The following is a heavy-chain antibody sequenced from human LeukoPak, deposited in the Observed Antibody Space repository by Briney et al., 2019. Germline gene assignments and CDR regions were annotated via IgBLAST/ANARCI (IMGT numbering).Heavy chain of an antibody. J-gene: IGHJ3*02. CDR2: ISYDGSNK. Sequence: GGSLRLSCAASGFTLSSYGMPWVRQAPGKGLEWVAVISYDGSNKYYADSVKGRFTISRDNSKNTLYLQMNSLRAEDTAVYYCAKLAVTPAHDAFDIWGQGTMVTVSS. CDR1: GFTLSSYG. CDR3: AKLAVTPAHDAFDI. V-gene: IGHV3-30*18. D-gene: IGHD4-17*01.